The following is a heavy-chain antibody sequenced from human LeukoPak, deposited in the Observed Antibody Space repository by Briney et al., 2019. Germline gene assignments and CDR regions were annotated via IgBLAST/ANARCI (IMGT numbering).Heavy chain of an antibody. Sequence: PSETLSLTCTVSGGSITSGSFYWAWIRQPPGKGLEWIGTIYYSGSTFYNPSLKSRITISLDTSKNQFSLKLSSATAADTAVYYCAPSSSSFGEDCFDPWGQGTLVTVSS. D-gene: IGHD6-6*01. CDR1: GGSITSGSFY. V-gene: IGHV4-39*01. J-gene: IGHJ5*02. CDR2: IYYSGST. CDR3: APSSSSFGEDCFDP.